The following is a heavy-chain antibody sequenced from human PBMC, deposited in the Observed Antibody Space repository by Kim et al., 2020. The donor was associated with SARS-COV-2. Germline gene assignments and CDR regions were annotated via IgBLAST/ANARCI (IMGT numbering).Heavy chain of an antibody. V-gene: IGHV3-30*18. Sequence: GGSLRLSCAASGFTFSSYGMHWVRQAPGKGLEWVAVISYDGSNKYYADSVKGRFTISRDNSKNTLYLQMNSLRAEDTAVYYCAKDRGVAATLRYYYYGMDVWGQGTTVTVSS. D-gene: IGHD2-15*01. CDR3: AKDRGVAATLRYYYYGMDV. J-gene: IGHJ6*02. CDR1: GFTFSSYG. CDR2: ISYDGSNK.